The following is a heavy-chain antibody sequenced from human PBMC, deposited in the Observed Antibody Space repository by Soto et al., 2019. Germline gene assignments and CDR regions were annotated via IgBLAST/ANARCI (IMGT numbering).Heavy chain of an antibody. J-gene: IGHJ4*02. V-gene: IGHV4-4*02. CDR1: GGSVSSNDW. Sequence: PSETLSLTCAVSGGSVSSNDWWSWVRQPPGKGLEWIGEVYHSGSTNYNPSLKSRVTISVDKSKDQFSLKLSSVTAADTAVYYCARSERCLPLYRGQGTLVTVSS. CDR2: VYHSGST. D-gene: IGHD2-8*01. CDR3: ARSERCLPLY.